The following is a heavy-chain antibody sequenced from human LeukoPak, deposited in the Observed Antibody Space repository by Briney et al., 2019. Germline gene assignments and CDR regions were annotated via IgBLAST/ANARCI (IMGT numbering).Heavy chain of an antibody. D-gene: IGHD3-22*01. CDR3: ARGLDDLYYYDSSGYYYFDY. CDR1: GGSISSSSYY. Sequence: SETLSLTCTVSGGSISSSSYYWGWIRQPPGKGLEWIGSIYYSGSTYYNPSLKSRVTISVDTSKNQFSLKLSSVTAADTAVYYCARGLDDLYYYDSSGYYYFDYWGQGTLVTVSS. CDR2: IYYSGST. V-gene: IGHV4-39*07. J-gene: IGHJ4*02.